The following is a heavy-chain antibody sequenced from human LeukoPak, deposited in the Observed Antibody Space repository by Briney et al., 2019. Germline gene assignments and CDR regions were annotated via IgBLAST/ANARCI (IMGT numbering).Heavy chain of an antibody. D-gene: IGHD4-11*01. V-gene: IGHV3-30*18. J-gene: IGHJ4*02. CDR3: ANGEFWGDYRAPDY. CDR1: GFTFSSYG. Sequence: GGSLRLSCAASGFTFSSYGMHWVRQAPGKGLEWVAVISYDGSNKYYADSVKGRFTISRDNSKNTLYLQMNSLRAEDTAVYYCANGEFWGDYRAPDYWGQGTLVTVSS. CDR2: ISYDGSNK.